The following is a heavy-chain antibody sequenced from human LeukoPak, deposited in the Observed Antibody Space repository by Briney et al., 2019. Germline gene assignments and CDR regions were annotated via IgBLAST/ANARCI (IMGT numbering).Heavy chain of an antibody. V-gene: IGHV3-66*01. D-gene: IGHD6-6*01. J-gene: IGHJ4*02. CDR2: IYSGVDT. CDR3: ARTLIEYSVSSCYFDL. Sequence: GGSLRLSCGASGFSPASNYTSWVRPAPGEGLEWISLIYSGVDTKYADSVKGRFTISRDTSKNTLYVQMNSLIAEDTAVYYCARTLIEYSVSSCYFDLWGQGPLVTVS. CDR1: GFSPASNY.